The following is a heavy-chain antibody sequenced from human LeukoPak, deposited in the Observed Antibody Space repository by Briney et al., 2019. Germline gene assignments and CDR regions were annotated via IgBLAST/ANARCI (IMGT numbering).Heavy chain of an antibody. CDR2: IKSKTDGGTT. V-gene: IGHV3-15*01. Sequence: GGSLRLSCAASGFTFSNAWMSWVRQAPGKGLEWVGRIKSKTDGGTTDYAAPVKGRFTISRDDSKNTLYLQMNSLKTEDTAVYYCTTDPSGWSSPGFDYWGLGTLVTVSS. D-gene: IGHD6-19*01. CDR3: TTDPSGWSSPGFDY. CDR1: GFTFSNAW. J-gene: IGHJ4*02.